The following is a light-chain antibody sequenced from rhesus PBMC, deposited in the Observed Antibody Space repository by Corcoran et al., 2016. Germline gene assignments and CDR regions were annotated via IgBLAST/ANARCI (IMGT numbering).Light chain of an antibody. V-gene: IGKV1-38*01. Sequence: DTQLTQSPSSLSASGGDRVTITCRASQGISRYVAWSQQKPGKALKLLIYDDSNLKSGVPSRFSCSGYGTHLTLTISSLPPEDFAVYCCQQRTRYPRTFGRGTKVEIK. CDR1: QGISRY. CDR2: DDS. J-gene: IGKJ1*01. CDR3: QQRTRYPRT.